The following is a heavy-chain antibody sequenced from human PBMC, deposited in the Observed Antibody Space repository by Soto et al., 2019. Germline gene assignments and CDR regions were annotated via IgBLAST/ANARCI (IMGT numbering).Heavy chain of an antibody. V-gene: IGHV1-3*01. J-gene: IGHJ4*02. CDR1: GYTFTRYA. D-gene: IGHD1-26*01. CDR3: AGESGNSGTYDY. Sequence: QVQLVQSGAEVKMPGASVKVSCKASGYTFTRYAIHWVRQAPGQRLEWMGWINAGTGYTRYSQNFQGRVAITRDTSANTAYMELSSLTSEDTTVYYCAGESGNSGTYDYWGQGALVTVSS. CDR2: INAGTGYT.